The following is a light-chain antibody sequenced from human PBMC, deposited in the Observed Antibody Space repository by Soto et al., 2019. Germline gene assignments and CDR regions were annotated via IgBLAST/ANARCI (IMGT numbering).Light chain of an antibody. CDR3: SSYTSSSTLV. Sequence: QSAVTQPASVSGSPGQSITISCTGTSSDAGGYNYVSWYQQHPGKAPKLMIYDVSNRPSGVSNRFSGSKSGNTASLTISGLQAEDEADYYCSSYTSSSTLVFGTGTKVTVL. CDR2: DVS. J-gene: IGLJ1*01. CDR1: SSDAGGYNY. V-gene: IGLV2-14*01.